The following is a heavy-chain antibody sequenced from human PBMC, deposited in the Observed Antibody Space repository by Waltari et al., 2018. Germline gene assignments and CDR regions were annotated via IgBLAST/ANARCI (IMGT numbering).Heavy chain of an antibody. D-gene: IGHD6-13*01. CDR1: GFTFSNYY. CDR3: ARGGDNSNWYPGYFDL. Sequence: EVQLVESGGDLVQPGGSLKLSCAVSGFTFSNYYIHWVRQGPGKGLVWVERVKGDGGRTADADSVQGRFTISRENARNTVYLQMSSLRPEDTAMYYCARGGDNSNWYPGYFDLWGQGTLVTVSS. V-gene: IGHV3-74*03. CDR2: VKGDGGRT. J-gene: IGHJ4*02.